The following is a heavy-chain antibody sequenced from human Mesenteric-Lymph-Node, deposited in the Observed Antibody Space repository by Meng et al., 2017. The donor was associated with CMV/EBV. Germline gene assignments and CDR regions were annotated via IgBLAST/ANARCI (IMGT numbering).Heavy chain of an antibody. V-gene: IGHV2-5*01. D-gene: IGHD1-26*01. CDR3: AYKPRGSTQFDD. CDR2: VFWNEDK. J-gene: IGHJ4*02. Sequence: TFSGFSLRNIGVGVGWIRRPPGKALECLAMVFWNEDKSYSPSLKGRVTIAQDTSKNQVVLTMTNMDPVDTATYYCAYKPRGSTQFDDWGQGTLVTVSS. CDR1: GFSLRNIGVG.